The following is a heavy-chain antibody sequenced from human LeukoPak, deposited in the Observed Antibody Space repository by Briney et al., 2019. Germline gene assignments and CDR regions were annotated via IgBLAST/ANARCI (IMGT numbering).Heavy chain of an antibody. CDR1: GFTFSSYS. Sequence: GGSLRLSCAASGFTFSSYSMNWVRQAPGKGLEWVSYISSSGSTIYYADSVKGRFTISRDNARNSLYLQMNSLRAEDTAVYYCAELGITMIGGVWGKGTTVTISS. D-gene: IGHD3-10*02. CDR3: AELGITMIGGV. CDR2: ISSSGSTI. V-gene: IGHV3-48*04. J-gene: IGHJ6*04.